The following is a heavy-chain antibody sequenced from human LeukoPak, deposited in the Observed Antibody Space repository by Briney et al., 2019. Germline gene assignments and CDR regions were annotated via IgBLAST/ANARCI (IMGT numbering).Heavy chain of an antibody. Sequence: PGGSLRFSCAASGFTFSSYAMSWVRQAPGKGLEWVSAISGSGGSTYYADSVKGRFTISRDNSKNTLYLQMNSLRAEDTAVYYCAKEGSLYDYVWGSYRTYFDYWGQGTLVTVSS. CDR1: GFTFSSYA. CDR2: ISGSGGST. CDR3: AKEGSLYDYVWGSYRTYFDY. V-gene: IGHV3-23*01. D-gene: IGHD3-16*02. J-gene: IGHJ4*02.